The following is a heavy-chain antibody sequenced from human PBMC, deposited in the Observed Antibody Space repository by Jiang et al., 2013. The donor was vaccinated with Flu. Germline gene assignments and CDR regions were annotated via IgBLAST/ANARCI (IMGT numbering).Heavy chain of an antibody. CDR3: ARHRTIAGVVIAYNLFDP. D-gene: IGHD2-21*01. CDR2: IYYSGST. Sequence: GSGLVKPSETLSLTCSVSGDSITSGSYYWAWIRQPPGKGLEWFGSIYYSGSTYSNPSLKSRVTMSVDTSKNQFSLKLSSVTAADTAVYYCARHRTIAGVVIAYNLFDPWGQGTLVTVSS. J-gene: IGHJ5*02. CDR1: GDSITSGSYY. V-gene: IGHV4-39*01.